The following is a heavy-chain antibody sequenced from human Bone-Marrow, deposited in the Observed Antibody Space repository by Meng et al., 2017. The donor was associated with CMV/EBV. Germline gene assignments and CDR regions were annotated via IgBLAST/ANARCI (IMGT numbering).Heavy chain of an antibody. D-gene: IGHD6-19*01. CDR1: GGSFSGYY. Sequence: QVQRQPVVSGLLKPAYTLLLTCAVYGGSFSGYYCSWIRQPPGKGLEWIGEINHSGSTNYNPSLKSLVTISVDTSKNQFSLKLSSVTAADTAVYYCAREGHNSSGWSRWGQGTLVTVSS. J-gene: IGHJ4*02. CDR2: INHSGST. CDR3: AREGHNSSGWSR. V-gene: IGHV4-34*01.